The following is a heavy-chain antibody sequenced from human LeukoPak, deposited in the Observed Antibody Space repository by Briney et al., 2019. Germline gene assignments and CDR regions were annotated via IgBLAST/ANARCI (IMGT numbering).Heavy chain of an antibody. Sequence: QSGGSLRLSCAASGFTFSSYWMHWVGQAPGKGLVWVSRIDSDGISTSYADSVKGRFTISRDNAKYTLYLQMNSLRAEDAAVYFCARAITGDTVSTFDPWGQGTLVTVSS. V-gene: IGHV3-74*01. J-gene: IGHJ5*02. D-gene: IGHD2-2*01. CDR2: IDSDGIST. CDR3: ARAITGDTVSTFDP. CDR1: GFTFSSYW.